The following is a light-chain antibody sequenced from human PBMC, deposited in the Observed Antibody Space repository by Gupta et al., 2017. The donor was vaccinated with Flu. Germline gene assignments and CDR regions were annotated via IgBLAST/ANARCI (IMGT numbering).Light chain of an antibody. CDR1: QDIRND. J-gene: IGKJ4*01. CDR2: DAS. Sequence: PSFLSASVGDRVTITCQASQDIRNDLNWYQQRPGEVPKLLIYDASKLESGVPSRFSGSGSGTDFTLTITSLQPEDNATYYCQQDDNLPFTFGRGTKVEIK. V-gene: IGKV1-33*01. CDR3: QQDDNLPFT.